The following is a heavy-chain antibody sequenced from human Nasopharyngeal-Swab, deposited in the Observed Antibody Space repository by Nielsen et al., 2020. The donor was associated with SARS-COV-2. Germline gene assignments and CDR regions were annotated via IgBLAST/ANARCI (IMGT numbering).Heavy chain of an antibody. Sequence: SETLSLTCTVSGGTVSGGSISSYYWSWIRQPPGKGLEWIGYIHYSGSTKYNPSLKSRVTISVDTSKNQFSLKLSSVTAADTAVYYCARGLGYLEWIYGYWGQGTLVTVSS. V-gene: IGHV4-59*08. D-gene: IGHD3-3*01. CDR2: IHYSGST. CDR3: ARGLGYLEWIYGY. CDR1: VSGGTVSGGSISSYY. J-gene: IGHJ4*02.